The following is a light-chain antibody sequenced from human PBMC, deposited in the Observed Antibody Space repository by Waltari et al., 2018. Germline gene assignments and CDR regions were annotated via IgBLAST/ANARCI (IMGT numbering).Light chain of an antibody. Sequence: EIMLTQSPGTLSLSPGERATLSCRTSQSIGRSLAWYQQKPGQAPRLLIYGASSRATDIPDRFSGSGSWTDFSLTINTLEPEDCALYYCQHYVRLPVTFGQGTKVEIK. CDR2: GAS. CDR3: QHYVRLPVT. CDR1: QSIGRS. J-gene: IGKJ1*01. V-gene: IGKV3-20*01.